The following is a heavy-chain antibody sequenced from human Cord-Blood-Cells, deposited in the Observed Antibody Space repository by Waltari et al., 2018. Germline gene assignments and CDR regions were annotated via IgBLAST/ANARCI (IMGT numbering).Heavy chain of an antibody. Sequence: ESGPGLVKPSETLALTCTVSGGSISSYYWSWIRQPPGKGLEWTGYSYDSGSTNYNPSLKSRVTISVDTSETKSSLKLRSVTAASTAVYYCARVEKVAGSWYYYYYYDMAVWGTGTTVTVSS. CDR2: SYDSGST. J-gene: IGHJ6*03. CDR1: GGSISSYY. V-gene: IGHV4-59*01. D-gene: IGHD6-13*01. CDR3: ARVEKVAGSWYYYYYYDMAV.